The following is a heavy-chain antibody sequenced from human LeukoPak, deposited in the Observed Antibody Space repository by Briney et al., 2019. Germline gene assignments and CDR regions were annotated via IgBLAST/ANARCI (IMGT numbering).Heavy chain of an antibody. D-gene: IGHD2-2*01. CDR3: ARYCSSTSCWYYFDY. CDR2: IIPILGIA. J-gene: IGHJ4*02. V-gene: IGHV1-69*02. Sequence: IIPILGIANYAQKFQGRVTITADESTSTAYMELSSLRSEDTAVYYCARYCSSTSCWYYFDYWGQGTLVTVSS.